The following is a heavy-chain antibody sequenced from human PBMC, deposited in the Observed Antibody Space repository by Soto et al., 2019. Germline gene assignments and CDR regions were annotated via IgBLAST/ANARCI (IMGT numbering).Heavy chain of an antibody. D-gene: IGHD3-3*01. CDR3: ARMTFCSGYSTYYYYGMDV. V-gene: IGHV2-70*01. CDR1: GFSLSTSGMC. J-gene: IGHJ6*02. Sequence: SGPTLVNPTQTLTLTCTFSGFSLSTSGMCVSWIRQHPGKALEWLALIDWDDDKYYSTSLKTRPTISKDTSKNQVVLTMTNMDPVDTATYYCARMTFCSGYSTYYYYGMDVWGQGTTVTVSS. CDR2: IDWDDDK.